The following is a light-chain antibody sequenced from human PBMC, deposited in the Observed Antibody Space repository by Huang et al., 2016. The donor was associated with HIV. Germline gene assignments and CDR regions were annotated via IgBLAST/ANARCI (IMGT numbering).Light chain of an antibody. J-gene: IGKJ2*01. CDR2: DSS. CDR3: QQYDSWPGT. V-gene: IGKV3-15*01. CDR1: QTINTN. Sequence: EIVMTQSPATLSVSPGERGTLSCRANQTINTNLAWYQQTPGQAPRLLIYDSSTRATGIPARFSGSGSGTDFSLTISSLQSEDAAVYYCQQYDSWPGTFGQGTKLEIK.